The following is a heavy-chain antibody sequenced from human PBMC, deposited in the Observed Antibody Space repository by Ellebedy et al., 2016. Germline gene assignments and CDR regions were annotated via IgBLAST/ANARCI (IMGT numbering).Heavy chain of an antibody. D-gene: IGHD6-19*01. CDR2: IYYSGST. CDR1: GGSISSSSYY. V-gene: IGHV4-39*07. CDR3: ARAGSSGWPNWFNP. Sequence: SETLSLXXTVSGGSISSSSYYWGWIRQPPGKGLEWIGSIYYSGSTYYNPSLKSRVTISVDTSKNQFSLKLSSVTAADTAVYYCARAGSSGWPNWFNPWGQGTLVTVSS. J-gene: IGHJ5*02.